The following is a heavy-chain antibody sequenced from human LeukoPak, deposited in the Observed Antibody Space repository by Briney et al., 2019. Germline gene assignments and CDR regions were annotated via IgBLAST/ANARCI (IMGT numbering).Heavy chain of an antibody. J-gene: IGHJ4*02. CDR2: MNPNSGGT. CDR3: AREFQRYDILTGYSTNFDY. D-gene: IGHD3-9*01. Sequence: ASVKVSCKASGYTFTGYYMHWVRQAPGQGLEWMGWMNPNSGGTNYAQKFQGRVTMTRDTSISTAYMELSRLRSDDTAVYYCAREFQRYDILTGYSTNFDYWGQGTLVTVSS. V-gene: IGHV1-2*02. CDR1: GYTFTGYY.